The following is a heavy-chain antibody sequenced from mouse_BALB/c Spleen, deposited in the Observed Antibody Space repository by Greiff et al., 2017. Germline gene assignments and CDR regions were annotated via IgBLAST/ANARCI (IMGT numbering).Heavy chain of an antibody. V-gene: IGHV1-69*01. D-gene: IGHD2-1*01. Sequence: VQLQQPGAELVMPGASVKMSCKASGYTFTDYWMHWVKQRPGQGLEWIGAIDTSDSYTSYNQKFKGKATLTVDESSSTAYMQLSSLTSEDSAVYYCARGGYYGNPDYWGQGTTLTVSS. CDR3: ARGGYYGNPDY. CDR1: GYTFTDYW. J-gene: IGHJ2*01. CDR2: IDTSDSYT.